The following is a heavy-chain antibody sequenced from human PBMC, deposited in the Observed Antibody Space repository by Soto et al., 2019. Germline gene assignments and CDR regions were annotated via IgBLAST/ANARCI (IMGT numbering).Heavy chain of an antibody. CDR3: ARHGITWSYYDAFES. D-gene: IGHD1-26*01. V-gene: IGHV4-39*01. CDR1: GGPITAVNSC. CDR2: IYNGGTT. J-gene: IGHJ3*02. Sequence: SETLSLTCTVSGGPITAVNSCWSWIRQSPDKGLEWIVNIYNGGTTFYNPSLTSRVTISVDTSKNQFALKLSSVTAADMSVYYCARHGITWSYYDAFESWGQGRMVTV.